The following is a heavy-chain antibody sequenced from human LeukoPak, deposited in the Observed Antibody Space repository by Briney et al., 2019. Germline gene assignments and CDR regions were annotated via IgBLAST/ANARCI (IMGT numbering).Heavy chain of an antibody. Sequence: GASVKVSCKASGYTFTSYGISWVRQAPGQGLEWMGRIIPIFGTANYAQKFQGRVTITTDESTSTAYMELSSLRSEDTAVYYCARDRGIAAPANYYYMDVWGKGTTVTVSS. V-gene: IGHV1-69*05. CDR1: GYTFTSYG. D-gene: IGHD6-13*01. CDR3: ARDRGIAAPANYYYMDV. CDR2: IIPIFGTA. J-gene: IGHJ6*03.